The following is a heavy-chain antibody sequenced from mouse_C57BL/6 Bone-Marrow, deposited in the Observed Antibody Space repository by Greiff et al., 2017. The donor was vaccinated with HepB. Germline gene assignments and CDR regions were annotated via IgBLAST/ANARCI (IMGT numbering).Heavy chain of an antibody. Sequence: VQLQQSGAELVRPGASVKLSCTASGFNIKDDYMHWVKQRPEQGLEWIGWIDPENGDTEYASKFQGKATITADTSSNTAYLQLSSLTSEDTAVYYCTTRSTMVTYFDYWGQGTTLTVSS. CDR1: GFNIKDDY. J-gene: IGHJ2*01. V-gene: IGHV14-4*01. D-gene: IGHD2-2*01. CDR2: IDPENGDT. CDR3: TTRSTMVTYFDY.